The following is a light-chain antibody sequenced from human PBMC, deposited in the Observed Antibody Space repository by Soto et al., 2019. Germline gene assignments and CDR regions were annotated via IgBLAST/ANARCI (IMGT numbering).Light chain of an antibody. V-gene: IGKV1-17*01. CDR2: AAS. Sequence: DIQMTQSPSSLSASVGDRVTIACRASEDIRNDLGWFQQKPGKAPKRLISAASTLQNGVPSRFIGSRSGTEFTLTINTLQPEDVATYYCLQHHSFPYTFGQGTKLEIK. CDR1: EDIRND. CDR3: LQHHSFPYT. J-gene: IGKJ2*01.